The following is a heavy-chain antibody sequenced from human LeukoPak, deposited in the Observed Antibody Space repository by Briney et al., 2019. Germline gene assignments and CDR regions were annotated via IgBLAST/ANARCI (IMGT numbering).Heavy chain of an antibody. D-gene: IGHD3-9*01. CDR2: INHSGST. J-gene: IGHJ4*02. V-gene: IGHV4-34*01. CDR1: GGSFSGYY. CDR3: ARHLPLFTGARVDY. Sequence: SETLSLTCSVYGGSFSGYYWSWIRQPPGKGLEWIGEINHSGSTSYNPSLKSRVTISVDTPKNQFSLKLSSVTAADTAVYYCARHLPLFTGARVDYWGQGTLVTVSS.